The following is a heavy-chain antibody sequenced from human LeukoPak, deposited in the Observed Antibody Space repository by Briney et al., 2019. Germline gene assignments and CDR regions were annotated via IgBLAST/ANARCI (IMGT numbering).Heavy chain of an antibody. D-gene: IGHD1-26*01. Sequence: SETLSLTCTVSGGSISSGDYYWSWIRQPPGKGLEWIGYIYYSGSTYYNPSLKSRVTISVDTSKNQFSLKLSSVTAADPAVYYCARSIVGATRGFRSDYWGQGTLVTVSS. CDR3: ARSIVGATRGFRSDY. V-gene: IGHV4-30-4*08. J-gene: IGHJ4*02. CDR2: IYYSGST. CDR1: GGSISSGDYY.